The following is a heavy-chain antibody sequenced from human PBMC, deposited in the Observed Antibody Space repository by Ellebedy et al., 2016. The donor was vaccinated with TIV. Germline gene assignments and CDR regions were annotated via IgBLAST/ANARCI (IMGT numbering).Heavy chain of an antibody. Sequence: GESLKISXEASGFTFTLYWMSWVRQAPGKGLEWVASVKQDGSEKYYVDSVKGRFTISRDTAKNSVSLEMNFLRTEDTAVYYCVKDMVPGGGGHWGQGTQVTVSS. CDR2: VKQDGSEK. V-gene: IGHV3-7*03. CDR3: VKDMVPGGGGH. J-gene: IGHJ4*02. CDR1: GFTFTLYW. D-gene: IGHD3-16*01.